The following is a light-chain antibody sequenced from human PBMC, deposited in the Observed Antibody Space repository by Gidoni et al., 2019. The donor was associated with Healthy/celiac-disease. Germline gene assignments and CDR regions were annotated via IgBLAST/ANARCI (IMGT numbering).Light chain of an antibody. CDR2: GAS. Sequence: EIALTQSPGTLSLSPGERATLSCRASQSVSSSYLAWYQQKPGQAPRLLIYGASSRATGIPDRFSGSGSGTDFTRTISRLEPEDFAVYYCQQYGSSLLTFGGGTKVEIK. V-gene: IGKV3-20*01. CDR1: QSVSSSY. CDR3: QQYGSSLLT. J-gene: IGKJ4*01.